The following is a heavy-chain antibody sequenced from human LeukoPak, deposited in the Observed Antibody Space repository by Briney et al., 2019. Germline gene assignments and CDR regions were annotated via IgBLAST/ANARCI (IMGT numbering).Heavy chain of an antibody. CDR1: VFTVSSNY. CDR3: AIDTVGARRNIGAFDI. D-gene: IGHD1-26*01. J-gene: IGHJ3*02. CDR2: IYRDGNT. Sequence: GRCLRLSCTVSVFTVSSNYMSWARHAPAKGLVWGSVIYRDGNTTYAASVKGRFTSSRDNSKNTLYLQMNSLGAEDTAVHYCAIDTVGARRNIGAFDIWGQGTMVTVSS. V-gene: IGHV3-66*02.